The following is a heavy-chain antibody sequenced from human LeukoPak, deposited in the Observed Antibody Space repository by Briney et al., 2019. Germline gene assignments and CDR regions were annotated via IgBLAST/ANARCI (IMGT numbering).Heavy chain of an antibody. J-gene: IGHJ5*02. Sequence: SETLSLTCTVSGDSISSYYWSWIRQPPGKGLECIGYIYDSGSTNYNPSLKSRVTISLDTSKNQFSLKLRSVTAADTALYYCARGNPVATTGTKGGWFDPWGQGTLVTVSS. D-gene: IGHD1-1*01. CDR3: ARGNPVATTGTKGGWFDP. V-gene: IGHV4-59*01. CDR1: GDSISSYY. CDR2: IYDSGST.